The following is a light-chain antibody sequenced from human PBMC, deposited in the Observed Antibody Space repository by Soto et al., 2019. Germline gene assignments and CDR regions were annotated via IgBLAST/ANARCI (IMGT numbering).Light chain of an antibody. V-gene: IGLV2-14*01. CDR1: SSGVGGYNF. J-gene: IGLJ3*02. CDR2: EVT. CDR3: SSYARSYTGV. Sequence: QSVLTQPASVSGSPGQSITISCTGTSSGVGGYNFVSWYQQHPGKAPKLMIYEVTNRPSGVSTRYPGSKSGNTAALTRSGLQAEYEADYYCSSYARSYTGVFGGGTQLPVL.